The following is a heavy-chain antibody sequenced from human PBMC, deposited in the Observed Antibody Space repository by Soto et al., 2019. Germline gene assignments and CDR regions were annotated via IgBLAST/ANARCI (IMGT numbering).Heavy chain of an antibody. D-gene: IGHD2-2*01. V-gene: IGHV1-8*01. J-gene: IGHJ4*02. Sequence: QVPLVQSGAEVKKPGASVRVSCKASGYTFTSYDINWVRQATGQGLEWMGWMNPESTNTGYAQKFQGRVTMTRDTSISTAYMELSSLRSEDTAVYYCARFVRHQLPTIDFWGQGTLVTVSS. CDR3: ARFVRHQLPTIDF. CDR2: MNPESTNT. CDR1: GYTFTSYD.